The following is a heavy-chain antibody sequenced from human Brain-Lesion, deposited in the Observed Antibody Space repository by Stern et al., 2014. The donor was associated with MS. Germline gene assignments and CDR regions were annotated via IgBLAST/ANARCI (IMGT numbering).Heavy chain of an antibody. CDR2: IYYSGFT. V-gene: IGHV4-39*01. D-gene: IGHD1-26*01. Sequence: QVQLVQSGPGLVKPSETLSLTCTVSGGSISSSTYYWAWIRQPPGKGLEWIGNIYYSGFTYNNPSLKSRVTISVDMSKNQFSLKLSSVTAADTAIYYCARHDSVPRPSQLYSARDRGPGYFDYWGQGTLVTVSS. CDR1: GGSISSSTYY. CDR3: ARHDSVPRPSQLYSARDRGPGYFDY. J-gene: IGHJ4*02.